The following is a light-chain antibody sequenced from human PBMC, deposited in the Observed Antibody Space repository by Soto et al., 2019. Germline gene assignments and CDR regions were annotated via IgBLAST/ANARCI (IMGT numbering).Light chain of an antibody. V-gene: IGKV3-11*01. CDR2: DAS. J-gene: IGKJ4*01. Sequence: ETILTQSPATLSLSPGERATLSCRASQSISNYLAWYQQKPGQAPRLLIYDASNRATGIPARFSGSGSGTGFTLTISSLEPEDFAVYYCQQRVNWPPVTFGGGTKVE. CDR3: QQRVNWPPVT. CDR1: QSISNY.